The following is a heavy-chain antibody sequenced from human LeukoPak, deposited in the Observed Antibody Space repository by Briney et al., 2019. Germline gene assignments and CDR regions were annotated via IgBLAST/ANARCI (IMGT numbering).Heavy chain of an antibody. CDR2: ISWNSGNI. Sequence: PGGSLRLSCAASGFTFDDSAMHWVRQAPGKGLEWVSGISWNSGNIGYADSVKGRFTISRDNSKNTLYLQMNSLRSEDTAVYYCARDPGVSQGSWYGFDPWGQGTLVTVSS. J-gene: IGHJ5*02. CDR1: GFTFDDSA. D-gene: IGHD6-13*01. V-gene: IGHV3-9*01. CDR3: ARDPGVSQGSWYGFDP.